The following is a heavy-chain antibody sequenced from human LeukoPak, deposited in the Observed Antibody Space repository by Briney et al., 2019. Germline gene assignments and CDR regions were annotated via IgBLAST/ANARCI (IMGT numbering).Heavy chain of an antibody. CDR2: ISGGGFI. V-gene: IGHV3-66*01. J-gene: IGHJ4*02. Sequence: GGSLRLSCAASGSTFSSYAMSWVRQAPGKGPEWVSIISGGGFINYADSVRGRFTISRDNSKNTLYLQMNSLRDEDTAVYYCARDRDYSGSGSPDYWGQGTLVTVSS. D-gene: IGHD3-10*01. CDR1: GSTFSSYA. CDR3: ARDRDYSGSGSPDY.